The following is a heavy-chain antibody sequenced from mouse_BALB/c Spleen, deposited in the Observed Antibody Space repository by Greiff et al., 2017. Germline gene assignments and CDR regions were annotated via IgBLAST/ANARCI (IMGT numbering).Heavy chain of an antibody. CDR1: GFSLTSYG. CDR3: ARTFSYYGNLYYAMDY. Sequence: QVQLQQSGPGLVQPSQSLSITCTVSGFSLTSYGVHWVRQSPGKGLEWLGVIWSGGSTDYNAAFISRLSISKDNSKSQVFFKMNSLQANDTAIYYCARTFSYYGNLYYAMDYWGQGTSVTVSS. CDR2: IWSGGST. D-gene: IGHD2-10*01. V-gene: IGHV2-2*02. J-gene: IGHJ4*01.